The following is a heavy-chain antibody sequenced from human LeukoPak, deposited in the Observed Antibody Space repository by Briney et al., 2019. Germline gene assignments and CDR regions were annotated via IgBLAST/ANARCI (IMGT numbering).Heavy chain of an antibody. Sequence: PSETLSLTWTVSGGSISSFYWRWVRQPPGGGLGWVGYIFYIVGPTSNTSLRRRVPIPVETPKTQPSLKLSSVTAADTAVYHCARYEEGVGASDYWGQGTLVTVSS. CDR3: ARYEEGVGASDY. D-gene: IGHD1-26*01. CDR2: IFYIVGP. CDR1: GGSISSFY. V-gene: IGHV4-59*01. J-gene: IGHJ4*02.